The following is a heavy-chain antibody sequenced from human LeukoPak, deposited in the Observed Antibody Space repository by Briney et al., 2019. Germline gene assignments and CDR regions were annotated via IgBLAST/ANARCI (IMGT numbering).Heavy chain of an antibody. J-gene: IGHJ6*02. CDR2: IRSKANNYAT. V-gene: IGHV3-73*01. Sequence: GGSLRLSCAASGFIFSDSTVHWVRQASGTGLEWVGRIRSKANNYATTYATSVQGRFTLSRDDSKNTAYLQMNSLKIEDTAVYYCIRGATSGSYYGFDVWGQGATVTV. CDR3: IRGATSGSYYGFDV. D-gene: IGHD4/OR15-4a*01. CDR1: GFIFSDST.